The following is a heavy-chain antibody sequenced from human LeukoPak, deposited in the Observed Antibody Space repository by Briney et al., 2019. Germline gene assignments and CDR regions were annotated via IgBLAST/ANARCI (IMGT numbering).Heavy chain of an antibody. J-gene: IGHJ5*02. CDR1: GFTVSSNY. CDR2: IYSGGST. Sequence: GGSLRLSCAASGFTVSSNYMSWVRQAPGKGLEWVSVIYSGGSTYYADSVKGRLTISRDNSKNTLYLQMNSLRAEDTAVYYCARERGPYCSDGSCYGGYNWFDPWGQGTLVTVSS. D-gene: IGHD2-15*01. V-gene: IGHV3-53*01. CDR3: ARERGPYCSDGSCYGGYNWFDP.